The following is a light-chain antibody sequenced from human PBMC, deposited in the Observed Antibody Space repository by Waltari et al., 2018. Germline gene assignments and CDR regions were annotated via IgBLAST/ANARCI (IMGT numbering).Light chain of an antibody. V-gene: IGKV3-15*01. CDR3: QQYYITPLS. CDR1: QSVSSK. Sequence: EIVMTQSPATLSVSPGERATLSCRASQSVSSKLAWYQQKPGQAPRLLIYGASTRATAIPARFSGSGSGTEFTLTISSLQSEDFAVYYCQQYYITPLSFGGGTRVEIK. J-gene: IGKJ4*01. CDR2: GAS.